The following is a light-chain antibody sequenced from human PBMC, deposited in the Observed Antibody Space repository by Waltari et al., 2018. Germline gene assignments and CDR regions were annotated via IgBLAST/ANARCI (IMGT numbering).Light chain of an antibody. CDR1: KSINNY. CDR2: SAS. J-gene: IGKJ1*01. Sequence: DIVLTQSPATLSLSPRERATLSCRASKSINNYLAWYQQKPGQAPRLLICSASNRATGIPARFSGSGSGTDFFLTISSLDPEDFAVYYCQQRSSWPRTFGQGTRVEIK. CDR3: QQRSSWPRT. V-gene: IGKV3-11*01.